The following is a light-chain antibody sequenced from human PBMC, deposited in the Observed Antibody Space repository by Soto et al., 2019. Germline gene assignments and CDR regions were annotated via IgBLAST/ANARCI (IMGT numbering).Light chain of an antibody. CDR2: DAS. J-gene: IGKJ3*01. CDR3: QQRSNWLFT. V-gene: IGKV3-11*01. CDR1: QSVSSY. Sequence: EIVLTQSPATLSLSPGERATLSCRASQSVSSYLAWYQQKPGQAPRLLIYDASRRATGIPARFSGSGSGTDFTLTISSLEPEDFAVFYCQQRSNWLFTFGPGTKVDIK.